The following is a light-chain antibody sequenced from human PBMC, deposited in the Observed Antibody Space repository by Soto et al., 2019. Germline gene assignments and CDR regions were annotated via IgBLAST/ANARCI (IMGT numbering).Light chain of an antibody. V-gene: IGKV1-5*03. CDR1: QNINNY. CDR3: QQYSRLWT. Sequence: DIQMTQSPSTLSTSVGDRVTITCRATQNINNYLAWYQQKPGKAPNLLIYQVSSLESGVPSRFSGSGSGTEFTLTISSVQPDDFATYYCQQYSRLWTFGQGTKVDIK. CDR2: QVS. J-gene: IGKJ1*01.